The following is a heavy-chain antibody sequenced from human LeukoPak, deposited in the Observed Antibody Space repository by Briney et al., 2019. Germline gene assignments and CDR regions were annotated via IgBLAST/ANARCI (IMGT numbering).Heavy chain of an antibody. CDR1: GFTFSSYG. D-gene: IGHD1-1*01. J-gene: IGHJ6*03. Sequence: GGSLRLSCAASGFTFSSYGMHWVRQAPGKGLEWVAVISYDGSNKYYADSVKGRFTISRDNSKNTLYLQMNSLREDTAIYYCARDPYNGAYSEGYYYYYMDVWGKGTTVTVSS. CDR2: ISYDGSNK. V-gene: IGHV3-30*03. CDR3: ARDPYNGAYSEGYYYYYMDV.